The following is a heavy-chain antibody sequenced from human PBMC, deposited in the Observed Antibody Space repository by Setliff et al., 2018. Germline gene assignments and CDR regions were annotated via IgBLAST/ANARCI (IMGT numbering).Heavy chain of an antibody. Sequence: SETLSLTCNVSYGSISTYSWSWIRQPPGKRLEYIGYLYTSGSTNYNPSLKSRVTMSADTSKNQLSLKLTYATAADTAIYYCAKVIGYSHGYYYHYMDVWGKGTTVTVSS. J-gene: IGHJ6*03. D-gene: IGHD5-18*01. CDR3: AKVIGYSHGYYYHYMDV. CDR2: LYTSGST. V-gene: IGHV4-4*08. CDR1: YGSISTYS.